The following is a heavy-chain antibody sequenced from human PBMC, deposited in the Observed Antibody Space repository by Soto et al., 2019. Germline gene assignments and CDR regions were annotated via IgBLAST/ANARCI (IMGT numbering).Heavy chain of an antibody. CDR3: TRHTVDY. Sequence: GGSLRLSCAASGFTFSSYAMHWVRQAPGKGLEWVAVISYDGSNKYYADSVKGRFTISRDNAKKSLYLEINSLRAEDTAVYYCTRHTVDYWGQGTLVTVSS. CDR2: ISYDGSNK. D-gene: IGHD5-18*01. J-gene: IGHJ4*02. CDR1: GFTFSSYA. V-gene: IGHV3-30-3*01.